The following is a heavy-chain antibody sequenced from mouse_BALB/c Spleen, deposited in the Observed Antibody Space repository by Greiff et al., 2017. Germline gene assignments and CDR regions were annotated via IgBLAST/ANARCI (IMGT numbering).Heavy chain of an antibody. Sequence: EVQLHQSGAELVKPGASVKLSCTASGFNIKDTYMHWVKQRPEQGLEWIGRIDPANGNTKYDPKFQGKATITADTSSNTAYLQLSSLTSEDTAVYYCARSPDGYYFDYWGQGTTLTVSS. V-gene: IGHV14-3*02. J-gene: IGHJ2*01. CDR2: IDPANGNT. D-gene: IGHD2-3*01. CDR1: GFNIKDTY. CDR3: ARSPDGYYFDY.